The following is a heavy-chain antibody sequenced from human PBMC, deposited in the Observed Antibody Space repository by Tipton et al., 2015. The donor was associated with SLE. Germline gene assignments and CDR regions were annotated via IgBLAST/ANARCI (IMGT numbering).Heavy chain of an antibody. J-gene: IGHJ4*02. CDR3: AKEGWELRYFDS. V-gene: IGHV3-23*01. Sequence: SLRLSCAASGFTISNYALSWVRQAPGKGLEWVSAFGGGGDNIYYADSVKGRFTISRDDSTNILYLQMNSLRVEDTAVYYCAKEGWELRYFDSWGQGALVTVSS. CDR1: GFTISNYA. CDR2: FGGGGDNI. D-gene: IGHD3-10*01.